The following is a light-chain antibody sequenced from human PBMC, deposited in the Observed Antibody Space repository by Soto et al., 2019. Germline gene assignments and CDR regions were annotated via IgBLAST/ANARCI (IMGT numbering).Light chain of an antibody. V-gene: IGKV3-11*01. J-gene: IGKJ4*01. CDR3: QQRYNWVT. CDR1: QSVSTF. Sequence: EIVLTQSPATLSLSPGERVTLSCRASQSVSTFLAWFQQKPGQAPRLLIYDAFSRATGIPARFSGSGSGTDFTLTISSLEREDSAVYYCQQRYNWVTFGGGTKVEIK. CDR2: DAF.